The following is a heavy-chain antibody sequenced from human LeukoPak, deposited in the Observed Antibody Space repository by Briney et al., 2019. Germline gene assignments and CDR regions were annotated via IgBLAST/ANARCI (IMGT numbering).Heavy chain of an antibody. J-gene: IGHJ6*02. V-gene: IGHV1-69*01. CDR3: ASGCSSTSCYAIYYYGMDV. D-gene: IGHD2-2*01. CDR2: IIPIFGTA. Sequence: SVKVSCKASGGTFISYAISWVRQAPGQGLEWMGGIIPIFGTANYAQKFQGRVTITADESTSTAYMELSSLRSEDTAVYYCASGCSSTSCYAIYYYGMDVWGQGTTVTVSS. CDR1: GGTFISYA.